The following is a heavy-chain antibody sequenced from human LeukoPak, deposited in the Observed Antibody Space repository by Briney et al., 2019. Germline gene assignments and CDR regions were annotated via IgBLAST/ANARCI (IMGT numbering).Heavy chain of an antibody. CDR2: TYSGGNT. Sequence: GGSLRLSCAASGFTVSSSHMTWVRLTPGKGLEWVSVTYSGGNTDYADSVKGRFTISRDNSKKTLYLQMSSLRVEDTAIYYCARGRNYFPIDYWGQGTFIIVSS. V-gene: IGHV3-53*01. J-gene: IGHJ4*02. D-gene: IGHD2/OR15-2a*01. CDR3: ARGRNYFPIDY. CDR1: GFTVSSSH.